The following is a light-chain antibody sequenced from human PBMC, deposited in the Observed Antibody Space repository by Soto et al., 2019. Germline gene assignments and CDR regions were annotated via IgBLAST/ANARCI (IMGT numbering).Light chain of an antibody. CDR3: QQYKKWPYT. V-gene: IGKV3-15*01. Sequence: EILMTQSPETLSASPGERVTLSCRASQYIVRTMAWYKQQPGQAPRLLFFSASTRATGLPDRFSASGSGADFTLTISSLQAEDSGLYYCQQYKKWPYTFGQGTKVDIK. CDR1: QYIVRT. J-gene: IGKJ2*01. CDR2: SAS.